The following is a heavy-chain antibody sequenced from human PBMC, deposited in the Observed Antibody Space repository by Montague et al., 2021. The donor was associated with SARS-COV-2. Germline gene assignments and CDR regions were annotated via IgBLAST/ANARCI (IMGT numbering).Heavy chain of an antibody. CDR1: GDSISSSSYN. Sequence: SETLSLTCTVSGDSISSSSYNWGWIRQPPGKGLEWIGSVHYSGRPYYNPSRKSRVTIYVDTSKNQLSLKLSSATAADTAVYYCTTHVHMTCPEPSPDFDYWGQGTLVTVSS. CDR2: VHYSGRP. J-gene: IGHJ4*02. V-gene: IGHV4-39*01. CDR3: TTHVHMTCPEPSPDFDY. D-gene: IGHD1-1*01.